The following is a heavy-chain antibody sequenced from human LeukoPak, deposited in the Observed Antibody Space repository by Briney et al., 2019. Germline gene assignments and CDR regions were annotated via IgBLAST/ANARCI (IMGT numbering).Heavy chain of an antibody. J-gene: IGHJ3*02. CDR1: GFTFSSYA. CDR3: ARVLGYCSSTSCYAGAFDI. CDR2: ISSNGGST. D-gene: IGHD2-2*01. V-gene: IGHV3-64*01. Sequence: GGSLRLSCAASGFTFSSYAMHWVRQAPGKGLEYVSAISSNGGSTYYANSVKGRFTISRDNSKNTLYLQMGSLRAEDMAVYYCARVLGYCSSTSCYAGAFDIWGQGTMVTVSS.